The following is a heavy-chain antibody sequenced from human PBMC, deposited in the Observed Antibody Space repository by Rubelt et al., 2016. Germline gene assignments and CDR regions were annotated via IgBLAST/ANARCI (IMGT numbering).Heavy chain of an antibody. V-gene: IGHV3-30*03. D-gene: IGHD6-19*01. CDR1: GFTFDDYA. CDR2: MSFDGSKE. CDR3: ARADSIAVAGTFDY. Sequence: VQLVESGGGLVQPGRSLRLSCAASGFTFDDYAMHWVRQAPGKGLEWVAVMSFDGSKEYYVDSVKGRFAITRDHSKNTLYLQMNSLRAEDTAVYYCARADSIAVAGTFDYWGQGTLVTVSS. J-gene: IGHJ4*02.